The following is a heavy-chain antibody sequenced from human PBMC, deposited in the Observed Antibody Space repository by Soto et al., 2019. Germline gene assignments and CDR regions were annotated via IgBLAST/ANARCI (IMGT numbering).Heavy chain of an antibody. J-gene: IGHJ4*02. D-gene: IGHD3-22*01. CDR1: GFTFSSYG. CDR2: IWYDGSNK. Sequence: QVQLVESGGGVVQPGRSLRLSCAASGFTFSSYGMHWVRQAPGKGLEWVAVIWYDGSNKYYADSVKGRFTISRDNSKNTLYLQMNSLRAEDMAVYYCARDHEDDSSGYCPSQPDYWGQGTLVTVSS. CDR3: ARDHEDDSSGYCPSQPDY. V-gene: IGHV3-33*01.